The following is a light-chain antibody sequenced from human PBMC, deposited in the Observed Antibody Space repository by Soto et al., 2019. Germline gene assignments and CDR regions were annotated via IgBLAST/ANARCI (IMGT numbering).Light chain of an antibody. J-gene: IGLJ2*01. V-gene: IGLV1-44*01. CDR1: SSNIGSNT. CDR3: AAWDDSLNGPVV. Sequence: QSVLTQPPSASGTPGQRVTISCSGSSSNIGSNTVNWYQQLPGTAPKLLIYSNNQRPSGVPDRFSGSKSGTSASLAISGLQSEDEADYYSAAWDDSLNGPVVFGGGTKVTVL. CDR2: SNN.